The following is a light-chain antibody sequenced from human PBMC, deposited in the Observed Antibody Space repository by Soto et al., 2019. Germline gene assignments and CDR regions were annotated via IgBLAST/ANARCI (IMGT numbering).Light chain of an antibody. CDR1: SSNLGTNY. CDR3: GTWDSSLSAWV. CDR2: ENN. Sequence: QAVVTQPPSVSAAPGQKVTISCSATSSNLGTNYVSWYQQLPGTAPKLLIYENNRRPSGIPDRFSGSKSGTSATLVITGLQTGDEADYYCGTWDSSLSAWVFGGGTKVTVL. V-gene: IGLV1-51*02. J-gene: IGLJ2*01.